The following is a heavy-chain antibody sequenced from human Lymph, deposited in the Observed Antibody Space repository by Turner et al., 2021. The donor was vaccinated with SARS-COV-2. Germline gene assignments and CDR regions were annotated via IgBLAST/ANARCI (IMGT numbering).Heavy chain of an antibody. CDR3: ARSRDLQSMVRGVDPFDY. D-gene: IGHD3-10*01. J-gene: IGHJ4*02. CDR1: GYTLTGYY. V-gene: IGHV1-2*02. CDR2: IHPNSGGT. Sequence: QVQLVQSGAEVKKPGASVKVSCKASGYTLTGYYMHWVRQAPGQGLEWMGWIHPNSGGTNYAQKFQGRFTMTRDTSISTAYMDLSRLRSDDTAMYYCARSRDLQSMVRGVDPFDYWGQGTLVTVSS.